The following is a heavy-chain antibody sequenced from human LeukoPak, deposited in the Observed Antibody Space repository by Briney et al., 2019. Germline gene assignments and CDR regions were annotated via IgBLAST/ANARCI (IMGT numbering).Heavy chain of an antibody. V-gene: IGHV3-30-3*01. CDR3: AKAHGPYIVATPGGYFDY. J-gene: IGHJ4*02. D-gene: IGHD5-12*01. Sequence: GGSLRLSCAASGFTFSSYAMHWVRQAPGKGLEWVAVISYDGSNKYYADSVKGRFTISRDNSKNTLYLQMNSLRAEDTALYYCAKAHGPYIVATPGGYFDYWGQGTLVTVSS. CDR1: GFTFSSYA. CDR2: ISYDGSNK.